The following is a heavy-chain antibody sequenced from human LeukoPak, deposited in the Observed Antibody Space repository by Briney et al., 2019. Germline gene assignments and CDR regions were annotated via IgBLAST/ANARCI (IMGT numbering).Heavy chain of an antibody. Sequence: SVNVSCKASGGTFSSYAISWVRQAPGQGLEWMGGIIPIFGTANYAQKFQGRVTITADKSTSTAYMELSSLRSEDTAVYYCARGPEGITMVRGVLDYWGQGTLVTVSS. J-gene: IGHJ4*02. D-gene: IGHD3-10*01. CDR3: ARGPEGITMVRGVLDY. V-gene: IGHV1-69*06. CDR2: IIPIFGTA. CDR1: GGTFSSYA.